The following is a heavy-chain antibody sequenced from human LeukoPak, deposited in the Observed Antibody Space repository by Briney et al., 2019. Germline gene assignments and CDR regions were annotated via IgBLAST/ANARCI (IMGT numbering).Heavy chain of an antibody. CDR3: AKAPATGEGYYFYYMDV. CDR1: GFTFSDYA. D-gene: IGHD7-27*01. J-gene: IGHJ6*03. CDR2: VNGRGATT. V-gene: IGHV3-23*01. Sequence: GGSLRLSCAASGFASGFTFSDYAVSWVRQAPGKGPEWVGSVNGRGATTYYAVSVRDRFTISRDNSKNTLYLQIISLGADDTAIYFCAKAPATGEGYYFYYMDVWGKGTTVTVSS.